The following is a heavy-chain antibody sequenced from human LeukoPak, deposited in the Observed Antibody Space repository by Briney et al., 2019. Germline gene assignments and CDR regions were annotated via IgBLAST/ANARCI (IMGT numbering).Heavy chain of an antibody. D-gene: IGHD4-11*01. CDR3: ARVASNYDFDY. J-gene: IGHJ4*02. Sequence: GGSLRLSCAASGFTFITYGMHWVRQAPGKGLNWVAFIRSDGSNKYYADSVKGRFTISRDNSKNTLYLQMNSLRAEDTALYYCARVASNYDFDYWGQGTLVSVSS. V-gene: IGHV3-30*02. CDR2: IRSDGSNK. CDR1: GFTFITYG.